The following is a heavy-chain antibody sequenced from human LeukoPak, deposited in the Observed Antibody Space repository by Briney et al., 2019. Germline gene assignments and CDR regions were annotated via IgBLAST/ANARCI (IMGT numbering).Heavy chain of an antibody. J-gene: IGHJ4*02. CDR1: GFTVSSNY. V-gene: IGHV3-21*01. CDR2: ISSSSSYI. CDR3: AREYYYDSSGSFDY. D-gene: IGHD3-22*01. Sequence: GGSLRLSCAASGFTVSSNYMSWVRQAPGKGLEWVSSISSSSSYIYYADSIKGRFTISRDNAKNSLYLQMNSLRAEDTAVYYCAREYYYDSSGSFDYWGQGTLVTVSS.